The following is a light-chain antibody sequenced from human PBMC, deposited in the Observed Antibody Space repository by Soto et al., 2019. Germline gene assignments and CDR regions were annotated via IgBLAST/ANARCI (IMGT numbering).Light chain of an antibody. J-gene: IGKJ1*01. CDR1: QSVSSSY. CDR2: GAS. CDR3: QQYGSSPPT. Sequence: EIVLTQSPGTLSLSPGERATLSCRASQSVSSSYIAWYQQKPCQAPRLLIYGASSRATGIPDRFSGSGSGTDFTLTISRLEPEDFAVYYCQQYGSSPPTFGQGTKVDIK. V-gene: IGKV3-20*01.